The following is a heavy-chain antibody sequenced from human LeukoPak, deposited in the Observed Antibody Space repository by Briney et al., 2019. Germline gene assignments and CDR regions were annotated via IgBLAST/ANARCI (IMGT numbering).Heavy chain of an antibody. D-gene: IGHD6-19*01. J-gene: IGHJ6*03. CDR3: ARDRGSGWYNAYYYYMDV. Sequence: PGGSLRLSCAASGFNVSSNYMSWVRQAPGKGLEWVSIIYSGGSTYYADSVKGRFTISTDISKNTLYLHMNSLRAEDTAVYYCARDRGSGWYNAYYYYMDVWGKGTTVTISS. CDR2: IYSGGST. CDR1: GFNVSSNY. V-gene: IGHV3-66*01.